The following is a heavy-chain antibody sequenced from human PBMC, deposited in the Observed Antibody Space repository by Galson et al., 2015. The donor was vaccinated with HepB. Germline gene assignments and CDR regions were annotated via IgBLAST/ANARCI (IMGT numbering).Heavy chain of an antibody. CDR2: ISSHGDST. Sequence: SLRLFCAASEFTVGNYAMHWVRQAPGKGLDFVSAISSHGDSTYYADSVKGRFTISRDNSKNTLYLQMSSVRAEDTALYYCVKCQQGYSGYDYLDYWGQGTLVTVSS. V-gene: IGHV3-64D*06. CDR1: EFTVGNYA. CDR3: VKCQQGYSGYDYLDY. D-gene: IGHD5-12*01. J-gene: IGHJ4*02.